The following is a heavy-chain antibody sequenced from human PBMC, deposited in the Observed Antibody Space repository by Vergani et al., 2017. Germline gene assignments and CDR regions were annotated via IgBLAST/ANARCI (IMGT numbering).Heavy chain of an antibody. CDR2: ISSSSSYI. CDR3: ARGHCSSTSCYPYYFDY. CDR1: GFTFSSYS. V-gene: IGHV3-21*01. D-gene: IGHD2-2*01. J-gene: IGHJ4*02. Sequence: EVQLVESGGGLVQPGGSLRLSCAASGFTFSSYSMNWVRQAPGKGLEWVSSISSSSSYIYYADSVKGRFTISRDNAKNSLYLQMNSLRAEDTAVYYCARGHCSSTSCYPYYFDYWGQGTLVTVSS.